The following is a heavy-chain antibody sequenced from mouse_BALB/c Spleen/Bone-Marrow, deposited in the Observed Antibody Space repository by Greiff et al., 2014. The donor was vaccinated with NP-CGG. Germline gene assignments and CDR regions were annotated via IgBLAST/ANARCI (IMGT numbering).Heavy chain of an antibody. V-gene: IGHV14-3*02. Sequence: VQLQQSGAELVKPGASVKLSCTASGFNIKDTYMHWVKQRPEQGLEWIGRIDPANGNTKYDPKFQGKATITADTSSNTAYLQPSRQTAEYTGVYYCARWEYYAMDYWGQGTSVTVSS. D-gene: IGHD4-1*01. CDR1: GFNIKDTY. J-gene: IGHJ4*01. CDR2: IDPANGNT. CDR3: ARWEYYAMDY.